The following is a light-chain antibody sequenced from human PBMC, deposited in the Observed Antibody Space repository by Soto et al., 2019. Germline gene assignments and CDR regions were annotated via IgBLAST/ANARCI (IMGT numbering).Light chain of an antibody. J-gene: IGLJ2*01. CDR3: SSYPSSETHVL. CDR2: DVS. CDR1: SSDVGYYNS. V-gene: IGLV2-14*03. Sequence: QSALTQPASVSGSPGQSITISCTGTSSDVGYYNSVSWYQRHPGKVPKLIIYDVSSRPSGVSNRFSGFKSGNTASLTISDLQAEDEADYYCSSYPSSETHVLFGGGTKLTVL.